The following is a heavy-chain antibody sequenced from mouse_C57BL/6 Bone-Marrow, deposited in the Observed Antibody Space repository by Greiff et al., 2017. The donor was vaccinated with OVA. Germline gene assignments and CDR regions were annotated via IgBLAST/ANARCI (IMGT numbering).Heavy chain of an antibody. CDR3: ARDYGNWYFDV. CDR1: GYTFTDYY. J-gene: IGHJ1*03. D-gene: IGHD2-1*01. CDR2: INPYNGGT. Sequence: VQLQQSGPVLVKPGASVKMSCKASGYTFTDYYMNWVKQSHGKSLEWIGVINPYNGGTSYNQKFKGKATLTVDKSSSTAYMELNSLTSEDSAVYYCARDYGNWYFDVWGTGTTVTVSS. V-gene: IGHV1-19*01.